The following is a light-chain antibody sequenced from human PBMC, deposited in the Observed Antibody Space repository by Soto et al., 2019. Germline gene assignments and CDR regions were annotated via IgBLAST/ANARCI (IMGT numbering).Light chain of an antibody. Sequence: EIVMTQSPATLSVSPGERATLSCRASQSVSSNLAWYQQKPGQAPRLLIYGASTRATGIPARFSGSVSGTEFTLTISSLQCEDFAVYYCQQDNKWPLYTFGYETKLEIK. CDR1: QSVSSN. J-gene: IGKJ2*01. CDR2: GAS. CDR3: QQDNKWPLYT. V-gene: IGKV3-15*01.